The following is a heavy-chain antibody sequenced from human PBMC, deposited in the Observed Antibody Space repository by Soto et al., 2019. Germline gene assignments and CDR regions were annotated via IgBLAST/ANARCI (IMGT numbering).Heavy chain of an antibody. V-gene: IGHV1-2*02. CDR1: GYTFTGYY. D-gene: IGHD3-16*02. Sequence: ASVKVSCKASGYTFTGYYMHWVRQAPGQGLEWMGWINPNSGGTNYAQKFQGRVTMTRDTSISTAYMELSRLRSDDTAVYYCARDGLRLGELSLLTAFDIWGHGTMVTVSS. CDR3: ARDGLRLGELSLLTAFDI. CDR2: INPNSGGT. J-gene: IGHJ3*02.